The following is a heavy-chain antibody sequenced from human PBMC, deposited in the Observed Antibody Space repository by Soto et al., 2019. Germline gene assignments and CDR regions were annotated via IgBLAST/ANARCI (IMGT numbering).Heavy chain of an antibody. CDR3: ARETRGYSGYTNWFDP. Sequence: GESLKISCKGSGYSFTSYWISWVRQMPGKGLEWMGGIDPSGSYTNYSPSFQGHVTISADKSISTAYLQWSSLKASDTAMYYCARETRGYSGYTNWFDPWGQGTLVTVSS. J-gene: IGHJ5*02. V-gene: IGHV5-10-1*01. CDR1: GYSFTSYW. D-gene: IGHD5-12*01. CDR2: IDPSGSYT.